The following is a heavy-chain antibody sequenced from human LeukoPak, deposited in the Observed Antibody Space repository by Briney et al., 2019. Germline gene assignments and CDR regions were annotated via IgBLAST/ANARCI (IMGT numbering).Heavy chain of an antibody. D-gene: IGHD6-19*01. CDR1: GFTFSSYS. CDR2: ISSSSSYI. V-gene: IGHV3-21*01. J-gene: IGHJ4*02. Sequence: GGSLRLSCAVSGFTFSSYSMNWVRQAPGKGLEWVSSISSSSSYIYYADSVKGRFTISRDNAKNSLYLQMNSLRAEDTAVYYCAREGIAVAGNDGADYWGQGTLVTVSS. CDR3: AREGIAVAGNDGADY.